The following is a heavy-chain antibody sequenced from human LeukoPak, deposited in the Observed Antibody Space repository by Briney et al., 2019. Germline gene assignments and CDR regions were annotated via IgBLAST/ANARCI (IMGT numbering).Heavy chain of an antibody. D-gene: IGHD3-10*01. J-gene: IGHJ4*02. Sequence: GGSLRLSCAASGITFNYYYMSWIRQAPGKGLELVSYISTSGSTTHYADSVKGRFTISRDNAKNSLYLQMNSLRAEDTAVYYCARDYFGSGYVDYWGQGTLVTVFS. CDR3: ARDYFGSGYVDY. V-gene: IGHV3-11*04. CDR2: ISTSGSTT. CDR1: GITFNYYY.